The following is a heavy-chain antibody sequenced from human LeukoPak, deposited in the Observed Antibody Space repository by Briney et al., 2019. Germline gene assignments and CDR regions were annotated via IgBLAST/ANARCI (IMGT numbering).Heavy chain of an antibody. CDR2: INPSGGST. J-gene: IGHJ4*02. V-gene: IGHV1-46*01. Sequence: ASVKVSCKASGYTFTSYYMHWVRQAPGQGLEWMGIINPSGGSTSYAQKFQGRVTMTRDTSTSTAYMELSSLRSEDTAVYYCARDLPWDGHLDYWGQGTLVTVSS. D-gene: IGHD1-26*01. CDR3: ARDLPWDGHLDY. CDR1: GYTFTSYY.